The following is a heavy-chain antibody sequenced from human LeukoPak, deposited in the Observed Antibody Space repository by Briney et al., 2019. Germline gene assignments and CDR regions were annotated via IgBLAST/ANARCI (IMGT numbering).Heavy chain of an antibody. CDR3: ARDPYRGVPDYFDY. Sequence: GGSLRLSCAASGFSFSSYPLHWARQAPGKGLEWVAVISYDGNIKLYTDSVKGRFTISRDSSKNTLFLQMNGLRAEDTAVYYCARDPYRGVPDYFDYWGQGTLVTVSS. V-gene: IGHV3-30-3*01. CDR1: GFSFSSYP. J-gene: IGHJ4*02. D-gene: IGHD1-14*01. CDR2: ISYDGNIK.